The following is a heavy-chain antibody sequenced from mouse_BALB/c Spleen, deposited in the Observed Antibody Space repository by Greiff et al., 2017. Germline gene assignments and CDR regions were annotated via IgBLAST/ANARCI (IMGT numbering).Heavy chain of an antibody. V-gene: IGHV2-9*02. Sequence: VQVVESGPGLVAPSQSLSITCTVSGFSLTSYGVHWVRQPPGKGLEWLGVIWAGGSTNYNSALMSRLSISKDNSKSQVFLKMNSLQTDDTAMYYCARDRYDVEAWFAYWGQGTLVTVSA. J-gene: IGHJ3*01. CDR1: GFSLTSYG. D-gene: IGHD2-14*01. CDR2: IWAGGST. CDR3: ARDRYDVEAWFAY.